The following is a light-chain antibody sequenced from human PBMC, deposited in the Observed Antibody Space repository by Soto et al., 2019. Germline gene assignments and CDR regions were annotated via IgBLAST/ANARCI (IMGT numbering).Light chain of an antibody. V-gene: IGKV3D-7*01. CDR3: QQYYHWPRT. CDR2: AAS. J-gene: IGKJ1*01. CDR1: QTVSSAY. Sequence: EIMVTQSPSTLSLPRGEMSILHGRTSQTVSSAYLAWYKQKPGQAPRLLMYAASTRPTSIAARFSGSGSGTDFILTITSLQSEDSGVFYCQQYYHWPRTFGQGTKVDIK.